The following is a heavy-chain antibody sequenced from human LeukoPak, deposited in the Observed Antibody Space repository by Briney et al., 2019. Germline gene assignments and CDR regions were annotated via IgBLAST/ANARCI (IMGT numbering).Heavy chain of an antibody. D-gene: IGHD3-10*02. J-gene: IGHJ6*04. CDR3: AELGITMIGGV. V-gene: IGHV4-38-2*02. CDR2: VYHGGSS. CDR1: GYSISSGFY. Sequence: SETLSLTCTVSGYSISSGFYWGWIRQPPGKGLEWIGNVYHGGSSYYNPSLKSRVTISVDTSKNQFSLKLSSVTAADTAVYYCAELGITMIGGVWGKGTTVTISS.